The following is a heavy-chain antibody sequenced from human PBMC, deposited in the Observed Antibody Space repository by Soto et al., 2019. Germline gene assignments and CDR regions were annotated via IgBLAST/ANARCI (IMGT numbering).Heavy chain of an antibody. Sequence: LPETLSLTCTVSGGSIRGYYWSWIRQSAGMGLEWIGRMHTSGSTNYNPSLKSRVTFSVDMSKNQISLKLTSVTAADTALYYCVRASMPKAHFDSWGQGTLVTVSS. CDR1: GGSIRGYY. CDR2: MHTSGST. V-gene: IGHV4-4*07. D-gene: IGHD2-2*01. CDR3: VRASMPKAHFDS. J-gene: IGHJ4*02.